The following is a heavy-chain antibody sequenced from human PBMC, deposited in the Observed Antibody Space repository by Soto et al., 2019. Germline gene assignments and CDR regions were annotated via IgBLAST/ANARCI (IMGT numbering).Heavy chain of an antibody. D-gene: IGHD6-6*01. V-gene: IGHV5-51*01. Sequence: GAALKISCKGSGYSVTSYWIGWVRQMPGKGLEWMGIIYPGDSDTRYSPSFQGQVTISADKSISTAYQQWSSLKASDTAMYYCARPRYSSSPDVSVYWGQGTLVTVSS. CDR2: IYPGDSDT. J-gene: IGHJ4*02. CDR3: ARPRYSSSPDVSVY. CDR1: GYSVTSYW.